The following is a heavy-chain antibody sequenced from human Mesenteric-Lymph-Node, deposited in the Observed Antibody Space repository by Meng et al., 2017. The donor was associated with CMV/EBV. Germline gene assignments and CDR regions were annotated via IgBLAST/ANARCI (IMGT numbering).Heavy chain of an antibody. CDR2: INPSAGST. CDR3: ARVQDYSKSAFDI. Sequence: ASVKVSCKASGYSFTDYYMHWVRQAPGQGLEWMGIINPSAGSTTYAQKFQGRVTMTRDTSTSTLYMELSSLRSDDTAVYYCARVQDYSKSAFDIWGRGTVVTVSS. D-gene: IGHD4-11*01. V-gene: IGHV1-46*01. J-gene: IGHJ3*02. CDR1: GYSFTDYY.